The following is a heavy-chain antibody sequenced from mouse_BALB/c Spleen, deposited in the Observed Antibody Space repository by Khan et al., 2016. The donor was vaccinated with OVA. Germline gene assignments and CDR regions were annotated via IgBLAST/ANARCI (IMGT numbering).Heavy chain of an antibody. V-gene: IGHV1S81*02. CDR1: GYTFTSYW. CDR3: ARMKKILATYFDY. J-gene: IGHJ2*01. D-gene: IGHD1-1*01. Sequence: QVQLQQSGAELVKAGASVKMSCKASGYTFTSYWMHWVKQRLGQGLEWFAETNPTNGRTYYNEKFKSKATLTVDKSSSTAYMLLSGPTFEDSAVYYCARMKKILATYFDYWGQGTTHTVSS. CDR2: TNPTNGRT.